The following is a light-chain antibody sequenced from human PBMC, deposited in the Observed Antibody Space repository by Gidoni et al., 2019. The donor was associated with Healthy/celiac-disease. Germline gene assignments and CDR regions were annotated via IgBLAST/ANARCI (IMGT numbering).Light chain of an antibody. V-gene: IGKV1-5*01. CDR3: QQYNSYCT. CDR2: DAS. CDR1: KSISSW. J-gene: IGKJ1*01. Sequence: DIQMTQSHSTLSASVGDRVTITCRASKSISSWLAWYQQKPGKAPKLLIYDASSLESGVPSRFSGSGSGTEFTLTISSLQPDDFATYYCQQYNSYCTFGQGTKVEIK.